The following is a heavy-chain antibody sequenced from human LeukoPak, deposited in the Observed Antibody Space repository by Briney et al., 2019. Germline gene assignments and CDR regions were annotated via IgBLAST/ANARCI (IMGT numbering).Heavy chain of an antibody. CDR1: GGSISSYY. D-gene: IGHD2-8*01. Sequence: SETLSLTCTVSGGSISSYYLSWIRQPPGKGLEWIGYIYYSGSTNYNPSLKSRVTISVDTSKNQFSLKLSSVTAADTAVYYCAREYVRAFDYWGQGTLVTVSS. CDR2: IYYSGST. V-gene: IGHV4-59*01. J-gene: IGHJ4*02. CDR3: AREYVRAFDY.